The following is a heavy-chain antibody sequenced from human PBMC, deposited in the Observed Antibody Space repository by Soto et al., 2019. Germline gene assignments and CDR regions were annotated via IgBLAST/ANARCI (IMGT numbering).Heavy chain of an antibody. Sequence: PGGSLRLSCAASGFTFSSYGMHWVRQAPGKGLEWVAVIWYDGSNKYYADSVKGRFTISRDNSKNTLYLQMNSLRAEDTAVYYCAKNVVPAATRSNWFDPWGQGTLVTVSS. V-gene: IGHV3-33*06. CDR2: IWYDGSNK. CDR3: AKNVVPAATRSNWFDP. CDR1: GFTFSSYG. J-gene: IGHJ5*02. D-gene: IGHD2-2*01.